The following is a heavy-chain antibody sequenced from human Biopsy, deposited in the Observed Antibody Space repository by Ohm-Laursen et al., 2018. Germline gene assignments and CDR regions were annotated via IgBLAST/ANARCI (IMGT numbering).Heavy chain of an antibody. D-gene: IGHD3-22*01. J-gene: IGHJ3*02. CDR1: GFTFNKHA. CDR3: ARDRLLYQYDSSGSDI. Sequence: SLRLSCAASGFTFNKHAMNWVRQAPGKGLEWVAVIWYDGSIEYYVDSVKGRFTISWDNYKNILYLQMNSLRVEDTAVYYCARDRLLYQYDSSGSDIWGQGTVVTVSS. V-gene: IGHV3-33*01. CDR2: IWYDGSIE.